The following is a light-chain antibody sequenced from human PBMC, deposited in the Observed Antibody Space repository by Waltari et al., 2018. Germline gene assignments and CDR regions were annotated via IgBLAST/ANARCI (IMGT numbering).Light chain of an antibody. Sequence: QSALTQPASVSGSLGQAISISCIGTSSDIGAYNHFSWYQQHPGKVPKLLIYEGRNHHSVVCDGFSGSKSGHTASLTISGLQAEDEADYHCSSYTTTAAWVFGGGTELTVL. CDR3: SSYTTTAAWV. CDR2: EGR. V-gene: IGLV2-14*01. CDR1: SSDIGAYNH. J-gene: IGLJ3*02.